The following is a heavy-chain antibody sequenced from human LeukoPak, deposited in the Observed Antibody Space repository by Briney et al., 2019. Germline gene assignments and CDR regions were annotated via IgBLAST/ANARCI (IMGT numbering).Heavy chain of an antibody. CDR2: IRSKAYGWTI. Sequence: GRSLRLSCTTSASSLGDYAMNWVRQAPGKGLEWVGLIRSKAYGWTIEYAPPVRGRFTISRDESKSIVYLQMNNLKTEDTAVYFCTRARQLRHFDWIPGGGEHDGFDIWGQGSMVTVS. CDR3: TRARQLRHFDWIPGGGEHDGFDI. CDR1: ASSLGDYA. J-gene: IGHJ3*02. D-gene: IGHD3-9*01. V-gene: IGHV3-49*04.